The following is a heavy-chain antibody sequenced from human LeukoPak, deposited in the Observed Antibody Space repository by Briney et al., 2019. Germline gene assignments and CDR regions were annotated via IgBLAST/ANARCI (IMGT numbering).Heavy chain of an antibody. CDR3: AKDFNDSSGYYYYYYGMDV. J-gene: IGHJ6*02. CDR2: ISYDGSNK. Sequence: GGSLRLSCAASGFTFSSYGMHWVRQAPGKGLEWVAVISYDGSNKYYADSVKGRFTISRDNSENTLYLQMNSLRAEDTAVYYCAKDFNDSSGYYYYYYGMDVWGQGTTVTVSS. V-gene: IGHV3-30*18. D-gene: IGHD3-22*01. CDR1: GFTFSSYG.